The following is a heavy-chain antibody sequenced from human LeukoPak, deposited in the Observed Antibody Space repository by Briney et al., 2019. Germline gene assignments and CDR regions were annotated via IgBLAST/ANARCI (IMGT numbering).Heavy chain of an antibody. CDR2: ISGSGGSI. J-gene: IGHJ6*02. CDR3: APMAADTAMVGMDV. Sequence: PGGSLRLSCAASGFTFSSYAMSGVRQAPGKGLEWVSAISGSGGSIYYADSVKGRFTISRDNSKNTLYLQMNSLRAEDTAVYYCAPMAADTAMVGMDVWGQGTEVNVSS. V-gene: IGHV3-23*01. CDR1: GFTFSSYA. D-gene: IGHD5-18*01.